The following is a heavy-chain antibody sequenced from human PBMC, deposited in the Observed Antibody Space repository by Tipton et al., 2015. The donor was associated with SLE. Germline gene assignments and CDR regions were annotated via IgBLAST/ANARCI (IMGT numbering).Heavy chain of an antibody. CDR1: GFTFSSYS. CDR2: ISSSSSTI. Sequence: SLRLSCAASGFTFSSYSMNWVRQAPGKGLEWVSYISSSSSTIYYADSVKGRFTISRDNAKNSLYLQMNSLRAEDTAVYYCARDGVLRYFDWLSPYYFDYWGQGTLVTVSS. D-gene: IGHD3-9*01. CDR3: ARDGVLRYFDWLSPYYFDY. V-gene: IGHV3-48*01. J-gene: IGHJ4*02.